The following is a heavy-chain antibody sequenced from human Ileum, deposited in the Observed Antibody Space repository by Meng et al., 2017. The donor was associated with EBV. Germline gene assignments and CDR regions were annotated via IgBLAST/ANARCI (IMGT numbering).Heavy chain of an antibody. Sequence: VQLQQWGEELLKLLETLALTCVVYGGSFSGYYWSWIRQPPGKGLEWIGEINHSGSTNYNPSIKSRVPISVDTSKNQFSLKLSSVTAADTAVYYCARGNKVLDLGFDYWGQGTLVTVSS. D-gene: IGHD7-27*01. CDR3: ARGNKVLDLGFDY. CDR1: GGSFSGYY. J-gene: IGHJ4*02. CDR2: INHSGST. V-gene: IGHV4-34*01.